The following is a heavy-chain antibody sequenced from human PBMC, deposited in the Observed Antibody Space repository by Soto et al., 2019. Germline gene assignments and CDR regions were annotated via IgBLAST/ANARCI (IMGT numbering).Heavy chain of an antibody. CDR1: GSTFSTYG. D-gene: IGHD2-15*01. J-gene: IGHJ4*02. V-gene: IGHV3-33*03. Sequence: QVQLVESGGGVVQPGRSLRLSCTASGSTFSTYGMHWVRQAPGKGLEWVAVIRNDGSNKIYADSVKGRFTISRDNAKNTLYLQMNSLRDEDTAVYYCATDRGSSPFDYWGRGTPVTVSS. CDR3: ATDRGSSPFDY. CDR2: IRNDGSNK.